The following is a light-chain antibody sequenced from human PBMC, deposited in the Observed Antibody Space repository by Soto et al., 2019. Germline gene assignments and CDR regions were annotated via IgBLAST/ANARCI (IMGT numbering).Light chain of an antibody. J-gene: IGLJ2*01. V-gene: IGLV2-14*03. CDR1: ASDVGDYNY. Sequence: QSALTQPASVSGSPGQSITISCTGSASDVGDYNYVSWYQHHPGKAPKLMLYDVRVRPSGVSDRFSGSKSGNMASLTVSGLQAEDEADYYCSSYTRTSAKVVFGGGTQLTVL. CDR3: SSYTRTSAKVV. CDR2: DVR.